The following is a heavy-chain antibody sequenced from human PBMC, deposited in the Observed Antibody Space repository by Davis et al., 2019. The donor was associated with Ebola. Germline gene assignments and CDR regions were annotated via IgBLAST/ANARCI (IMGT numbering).Heavy chain of an antibody. J-gene: IGHJ6*02. CDR1: GFTFDDYA. D-gene: IGHD5-12*01. CDR2: INWNSGSI. V-gene: IGHV3-9*01. CDR3: ARPGRGYSGYDGMDV. Sequence: SLKISCAASGFTFDDYAMHWVRQAPGKGLEWVSGINWNSGSIGYADSAKGRFTISRDNAKNSLYLQMNSLRDEDTAVYYCARPGRGYSGYDGMDVWGQGTTVTVSS.